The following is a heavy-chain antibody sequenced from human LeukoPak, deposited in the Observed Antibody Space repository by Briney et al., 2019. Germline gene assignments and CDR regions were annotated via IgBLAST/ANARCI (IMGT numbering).Heavy chain of an antibody. V-gene: IGHV3-7*01. CDR1: EFTFSTYW. CDR2: IKQDGSEK. Sequence: GSLRLSCAASEFTFSTYWMTWVRQAPGKGLEWVADIKQDGSEKYYVDSVKGRFTISRKNAKKSLFLQMNSLRAEDTAVYYCARETDSTLFDYWGQGTLVTVSS. D-gene: IGHD2-2*01. CDR3: ARETDSTLFDY. J-gene: IGHJ4*02.